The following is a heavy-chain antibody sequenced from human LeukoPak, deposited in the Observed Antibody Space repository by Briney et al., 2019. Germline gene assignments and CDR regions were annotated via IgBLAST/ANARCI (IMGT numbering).Heavy chain of an antibody. D-gene: IGHD2-15*01. CDR1: GYSISSGYY. CDR2: IYHSGST. Sequence: SETLSLTCTVSGYSISSGYYWGWIRQPPGKGLEWIGSIYHSGSTYYNPSLKSRVTISVDTSKNQFSLKLSSVTAADTAVYYCARIEDVYCSGGSCYSGIPYYFDYWGQGTLVTVSS. V-gene: IGHV4-38-2*02. CDR3: ARIEDVYCSGGSCYSGIPYYFDY. J-gene: IGHJ4*02.